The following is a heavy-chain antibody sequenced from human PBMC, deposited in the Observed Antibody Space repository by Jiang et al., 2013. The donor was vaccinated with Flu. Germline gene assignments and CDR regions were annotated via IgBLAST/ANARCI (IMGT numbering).Heavy chain of an antibody. CDR1: GFSLNISGMR. CDR3: ARIVAPFGMDV. V-gene: IGHV2-70*04. CDR2: IHWDDDK. D-gene: IGHD5-12*01. J-gene: IGHJ6*02. Sequence: TTQTLTLTCTFSGFSLNISGMRVSWIRQPPGKALEWLAHIHWDDDKFYRTSLKTRLTISKDTSKNQVVLTMTNMDPVDTATYYCARIVAPFGMDVWGQGTTVTVSS.